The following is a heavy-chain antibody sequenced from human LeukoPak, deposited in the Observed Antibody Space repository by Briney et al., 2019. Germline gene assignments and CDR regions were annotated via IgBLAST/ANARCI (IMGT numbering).Heavy chain of an antibody. D-gene: IGHD2-15*01. V-gene: IGHV3-30*18. CDR2: ISYDGSNK. CDR3: ANDRGYCSGGSCYYLDF. CDR1: GFTLSTYG. Sequence: GGSLRLSCAASGFTLSTYGMHWVRQAPGKGLEWVAVISYDGSNKHYADSVKGRFTVSRDNSKNTLYLQMDSLRAEDTAVYYCANDRGYCSGGSCYYLDFWGQGTLVTVSS. J-gene: IGHJ4*02.